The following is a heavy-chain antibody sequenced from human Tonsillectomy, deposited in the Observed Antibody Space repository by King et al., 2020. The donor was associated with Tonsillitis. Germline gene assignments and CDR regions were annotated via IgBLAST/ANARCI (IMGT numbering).Heavy chain of an antibody. CDR3: ARSDSSGWYENYYFDY. J-gene: IGHJ4*02. Sequence: QLQESGPGLVKPSETLSLTCAVSGYSISSGYYWGWIRQPPGKGLEWIGSIYHSGSTYYNPSLKSRVTISVDTSKNQFSLKLSSVTAADTAVYYCARSDSSGWYENYYFDYWGQGTLVTVSS. V-gene: IGHV4-38-2*01. CDR2: IYHSGST. CDR1: GYSISSGYY. D-gene: IGHD6-19*01.